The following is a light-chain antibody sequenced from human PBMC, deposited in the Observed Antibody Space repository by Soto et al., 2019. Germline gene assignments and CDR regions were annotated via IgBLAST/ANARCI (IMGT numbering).Light chain of an antibody. CDR3: TSYVGNDIWV. Sequence: QSALTQPPSASGSPGQSVTISCTGTSSDVGAYKYVSWYQQYPGKAPKLMIYEVTKRPSGVPDRFSGSKSGNTASLTASGLQAEDEADYYCTSYVGNDIWVFGGGTQLTVL. CDR1: SSDVGAYKY. CDR2: EVT. J-gene: IGLJ3*02. V-gene: IGLV2-8*01.